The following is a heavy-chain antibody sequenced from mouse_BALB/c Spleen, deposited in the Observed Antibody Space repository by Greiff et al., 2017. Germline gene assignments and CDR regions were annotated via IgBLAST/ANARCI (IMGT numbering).Heavy chain of an antibody. V-gene: IGHV5-12-1*01. CDR3: ARHEGYGGYFDV. CDR1: GFAFSSYD. Sequence: EVKLMESGGGLVKPGGSLKLSCAASGFAFSSYDMSWVRQTPEKRLEWVAYISSGGGSTYYPDTVKGRFTISRDNAKNTLYLQMSSLKSEDTAMYYCARHEGYGGYFDVWGAGTTVTVSS. J-gene: IGHJ1*01. CDR2: ISSGGGST. D-gene: IGHD2-14*01.